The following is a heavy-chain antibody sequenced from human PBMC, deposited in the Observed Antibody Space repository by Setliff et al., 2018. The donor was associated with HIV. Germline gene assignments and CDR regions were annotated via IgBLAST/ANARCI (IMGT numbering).Heavy chain of an antibody. D-gene: IGHD3-22*01. Sequence: GASVKVSCKTSGFTFTGYYMHWVRQAPGQGLEWMGGIIPIVTIAHYAEQFVGRVTITADKSTSTTYMEVSSLRSEDTAVYYCARERPGDHYESTGYQLADWFDPWGQGTLVTVSS. CDR3: ARERPGDHYESTGYQLADWFDP. J-gene: IGHJ5*02. V-gene: IGHV1-69*10. CDR2: IIPIVTIA. CDR1: GFTFTGYY.